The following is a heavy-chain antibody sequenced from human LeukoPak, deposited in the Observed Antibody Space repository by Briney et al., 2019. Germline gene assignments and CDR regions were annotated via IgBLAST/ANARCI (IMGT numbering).Heavy chain of an antibody. Sequence: PSETLSLTCAVYGGSFSGYYWSWIRQPPGKGLEWIGEINHSGSTNYNPSLKSRVTISVDTSKNQFSLKLSSVTAADTAVYYCARVIYGDYVGYYFDYWGQGTLVTVSS. V-gene: IGHV4-34*01. CDR1: GGSFSGYY. J-gene: IGHJ4*02. D-gene: IGHD4-17*01. CDR2: INHSGST. CDR3: ARVIYGDYVGYYFDY.